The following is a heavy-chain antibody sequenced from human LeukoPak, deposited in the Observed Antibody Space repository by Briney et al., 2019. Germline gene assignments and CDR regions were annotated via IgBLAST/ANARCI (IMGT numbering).Heavy chain of an antibody. Sequence: GGSLRLSCAASGFTFSSYAMSWVRQASGKGLEWVSAISGSGGSTYYADSVKGRFTISRDNSKNTLYLQMNSLRAEDTAVYYCAKFPLDLSGFSHDDYYYGMDVWGQGTTVTVSS. CDR2: ISGSGGST. J-gene: IGHJ6*02. CDR1: GFTFSSYA. D-gene: IGHD3-22*01. V-gene: IGHV3-23*01. CDR3: AKFPLDLSGFSHDDYYYGMDV.